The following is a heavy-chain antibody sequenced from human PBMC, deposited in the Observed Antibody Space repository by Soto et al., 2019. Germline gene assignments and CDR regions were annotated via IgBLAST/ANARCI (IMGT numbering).Heavy chain of an antibody. Sequence: SETLSLTCAVYGGSFSSYHWSWIRQTPGKGLEWIGEINHLTTTNYNPSLKSRVIISLDTPKNQFSLKLSSVTAADTAVYYCARGYDTALAPIFWGQGILVTVS. CDR2: INHLTTT. CDR3: ARGYDTALAPIF. D-gene: IGHD5-18*01. J-gene: IGHJ4*02. V-gene: IGHV4-34*01. CDR1: GGSFSSYH.